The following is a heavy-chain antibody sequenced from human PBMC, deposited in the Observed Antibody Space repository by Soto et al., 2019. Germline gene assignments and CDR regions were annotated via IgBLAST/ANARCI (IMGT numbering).Heavy chain of an antibody. CDR2: ISSDGSNK. Sequence: VQLVESGGGVVQPGKSLRLSCAASGFTFSAYGMHWVRQAPGKGLEWVAVISSDGSNKHYADSVKGRITISRDNYKNTVYLQMNSLRDEDTAAYYCAKTGESGYDWGWFDPWGQGTVVTVSS. V-gene: IGHV3-30*18. J-gene: IGHJ5*02. CDR1: GFTFSAYG. D-gene: IGHD5-12*01. CDR3: AKTGESGYDWGWFDP.